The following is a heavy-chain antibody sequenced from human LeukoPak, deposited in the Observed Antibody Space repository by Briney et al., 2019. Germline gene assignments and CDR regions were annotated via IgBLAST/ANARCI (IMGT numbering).Heavy chain of an antibody. V-gene: IGHV3-7*04. J-gene: IGHJ4*02. Sequence: GGSLRLSCAASRFTFSSYWMSWVRQAPGKGLEWVANIKQDGSEKYYVDSVKGRFTISRDNAKNSLYLQMNSLRAEDTAVYYCARFDSSGYYPFDYWGQGTLVTVSS. D-gene: IGHD3-22*01. CDR2: IKQDGSEK. CDR1: RFTFSSYW. CDR3: ARFDSSGYYPFDY.